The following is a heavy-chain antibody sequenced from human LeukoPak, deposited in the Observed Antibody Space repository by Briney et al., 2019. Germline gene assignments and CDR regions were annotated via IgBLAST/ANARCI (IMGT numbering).Heavy chain of an antibody. CDR2: ISGYNGDT. V-gene: IGHV1-18*01. J-gene: IGHJ5*02. Sequence: GASVKVSCKASGFIFTKYGISWVRQAPGQGLEWVGWISGYNGDTNYAQKLQGRVTMTRDTSTTTVYMELRSLTSDDTAFYYCARDPSNTSGWKTWFDTWGQGTLVTVSS. CDR1: GFIFTKYG. CDR3: ARDPSNTSGWKTWFDT. D-gene: IGHD6-19*01.